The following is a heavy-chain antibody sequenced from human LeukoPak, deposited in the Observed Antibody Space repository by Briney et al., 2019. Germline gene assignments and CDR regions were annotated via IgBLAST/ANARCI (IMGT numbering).Heavy chain of an antibody. D-gene: IGHD2-2*01. V-gene: IGHV3-23*01. CDR1: GFTFSSYA. CDR3: AKDMFRNIVVVPADVAFDY. J-gene: IGHJ4*02. Sequence: GGSLRLSCAASGFTFSSYAMSWVRRAPGKGLEWVSAISGSGGSTYYADSVKGRFTISRDNSKNTLYLQMNSLRAEDTAVYYCAKDMFRNIVVVPADVAFDYWGQGTLVTVSS. CDR2: ISGSGGST.